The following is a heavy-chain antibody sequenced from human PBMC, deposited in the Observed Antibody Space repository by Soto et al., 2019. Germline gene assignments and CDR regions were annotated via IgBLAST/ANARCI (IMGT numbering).Heavy chain of an antibody. CDR3: ARHFSSGWIYHYGLDV. CDR2: VYYSGST. Sequence: SETLSLTCTVSGDSISRDSYYWGWIRQPPGKGLEWIGSVYYSGSTYYSPSFQSRITISVDTSKNQFSLKMTSVTAADTAVYYCARHFSSGWIYHYGLDVWGLGTTVTVSS. D-gene: IGHD6-19*01. V-gene: IGHV4-39*01. CDR1: GDSISRDSYY. J-gene: IGHJ6*02.